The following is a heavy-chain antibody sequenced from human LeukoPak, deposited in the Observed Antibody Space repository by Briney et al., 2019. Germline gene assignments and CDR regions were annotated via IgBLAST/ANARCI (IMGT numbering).Heavy chain of an antibody. Sequence: KSGGSLRLSCAASGFTFDDYGMSWVRQAPGKGLEWVSYISSSAGTKYYADSVKGRFTISRDNAKRSVFLQMNSLRAEDTAVYYCVTAPHLYSSGGYLSWGSPHRRLPPPDYWGQGALVTVSS. CDR1: GFTFDDYG. D-gene: IGHD6-19*01. V-gene: IGHV3-11*01. J-gene: IGHJ4*02. CDR2: ISSSAGTK. CDR3: VTAPHLYSSGGYLSWGSPHRRLPPPDY.